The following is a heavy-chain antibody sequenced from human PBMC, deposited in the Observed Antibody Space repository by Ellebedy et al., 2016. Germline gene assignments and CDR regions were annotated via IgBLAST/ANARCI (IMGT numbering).Heavy chain of an antibody. CDR1: GFTFDDYA. CDR3: AKGRLRVVPAAIHY. J-gene: IGHJ4*02. D-gene: IGHD2-2*01. Sequence: SLKISCAASGFTFDDYAMHWVRQAPGKGLEWVSGISWNSGSIGYADSVKGRFTISRDNAKNSLYLQMNSLRAEDTALYYCAKGRLRVVPAAIHYWGQGTLVTVSS. CDR2: ISWNSGSI. V-gene: IGHV3-9*01.